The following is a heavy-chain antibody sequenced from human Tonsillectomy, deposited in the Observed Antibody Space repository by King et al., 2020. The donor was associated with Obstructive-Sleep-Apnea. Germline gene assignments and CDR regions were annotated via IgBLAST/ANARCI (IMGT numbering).Heavy chain of an antibody. Sequence: VQLQESGPGLVKPSETLSLTCTVSGGSISSYYWSWIRQPPGKGLEWIGYIYYSGSTNYNPSLKSRVTISVDTSKNQFSLKLSSVTAADTAVYYCASGSFYWYFDLWGRGTLVTVSS. D-gene: IGHD2-2*03. CDR3: ASGSFYWYFDL. V-gene: IGHV4-59*01. J-gene: IGHJ2*01. CDR1: GGSISSYY. CDR2: IYYSGST.